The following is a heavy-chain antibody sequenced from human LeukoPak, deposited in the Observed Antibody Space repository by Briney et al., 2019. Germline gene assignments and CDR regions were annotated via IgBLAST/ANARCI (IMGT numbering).Heavy chain of an antibody. D-gene: IGHD2-2*01. CDR1: GYTFTSYG. V-gene: IGHV1-18*01. J-gene: IGHJ4*02. Sequence: ASVKVSCKASGYTFTSYGITWVRQAPGQGLEWMGWISAYNGNTKYVQKLRGRVTMTTDTSTSTAYMELRSLRSDDTAVYYCARDEEGIVVVPAAILDYWGQGTLVTVSS. CDR2: ISAYNGNT. CDR3: ARDEEGIVVVPAAILDY.